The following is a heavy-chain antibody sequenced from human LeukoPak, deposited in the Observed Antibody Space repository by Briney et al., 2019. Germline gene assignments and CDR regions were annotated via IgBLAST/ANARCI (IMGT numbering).Heavy chain of an antibody. V-gene: IGHV4-34*01. CDR2: INHSGST. J-gene: IGHJ4*02. D-gene: IGHD3-22*01. CDR3: AFLDSSGYYL. CDR1: GGSFSGYY. Sequence: SETLSLTCAVYGGSFSGYYWSWVRQPPGKGLEWIGEINHSGSTNYNPSLKSRVTISVDTSKNQFSLKLSSVTAADTAVYYCAFLDSSGYYLWGQGTLVTVSS.